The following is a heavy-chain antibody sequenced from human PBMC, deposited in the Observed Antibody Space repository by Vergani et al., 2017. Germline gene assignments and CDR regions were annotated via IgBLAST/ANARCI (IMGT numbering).Heavy chain of an antibody. CDR1: GFTFSRHW. CDR3: VKDIAASGNYWYFDL. J-gene: IGHJ2*01. V-gene: IGHV3-74*01. D-gene: IGHD6-13*01. CDR2: VNPEGTNT. Sequence: VQLVESGGGVVQPGGSLRLSCAASGFTFSRHWMHWVRQAPGKGLVWVSRVNPEGTNTPYADSVKGRFTISRDNAKNSLYLQMNSLRAEDTALYYCVKDIAASGNYWYFDLWGRGTLVTVSS.